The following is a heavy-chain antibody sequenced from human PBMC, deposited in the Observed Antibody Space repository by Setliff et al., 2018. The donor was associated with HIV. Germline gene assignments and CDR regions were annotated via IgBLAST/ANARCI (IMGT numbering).Heavy chain of an antibody. Sequence: GASVKVSCKASGYTFIVYYIHWVRQAPGQGLEWVGWIHPDSGATKYAQKFQGRVTMIRDTASSAVDMDLSGLTSDDTAVYFCARACNWYAPFDYWGQGTLVTVSS. CDR2: IHPDSGAT. CDR3: ARACNWYAPFDY. CDR1: GYTFIVYY. V-gene: IGHV1-2*02. D-gene: IGHD2-2*01. J-gene: IGHJ4*02.